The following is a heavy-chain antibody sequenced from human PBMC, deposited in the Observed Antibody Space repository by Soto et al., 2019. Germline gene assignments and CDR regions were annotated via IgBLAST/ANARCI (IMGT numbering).Heavy chain of an antibody. CDR3: AREHGCCSGGTCPSELDF. CDR2: IWYDGSKK. D-gene: IGHD2-15*01. CDR1: GFSFRSYG. V-gene: IGHV3-33*01. Sequence: PGGSLRLSCAASGFSFRSYGMHWVRQSPGKGLEWVATIWYDGSKKYYGESVKGRFSVSRDNSKSTLDLQMNSLRVEDTGVYYCAREHGCCSGGTCPSELDFWGQGALVTVSS. J-gene: IGHJ4*02.